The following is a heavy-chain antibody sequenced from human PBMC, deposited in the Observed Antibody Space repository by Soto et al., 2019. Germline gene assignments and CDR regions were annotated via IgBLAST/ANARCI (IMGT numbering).Heavy chain of an antibody. CDR3: ARIMYSSSWYVDY. D-gene: IGHD6-13*01. Sequence: QVTLKESGPVLVKPTETLTLTCTVSGFSLSNARMGVSWIRQPPGKALEWLAHIFSNDEKPYSTSLKSRLTISKDTSKSQVVLTMTNMDPVDTATYYCARIMYSSSWYVDYWGQGTLVTVSS. CDR2: IFSNDEK. CDR1: GFSLSNARMG. V-gene: IGHV2-26*01. J-gene: IGHJ4*02.